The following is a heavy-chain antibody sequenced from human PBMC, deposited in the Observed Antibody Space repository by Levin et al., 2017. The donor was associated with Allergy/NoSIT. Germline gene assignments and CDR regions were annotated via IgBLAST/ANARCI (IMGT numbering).Heavy chain of an antibody. Sequence: SGGSLRLSCAASGFTFSSHEMNWVRQAPGKGLEWVSYISTSGSTISYADSVKGRFTISRDNAKNSLYLQMNSLRAEDTAVYYCARDDCNSSSCYSMDAFDIWGQGAMVTVSS. CDR1: GFTFSSHE. CDR3: ARDDCNSSSCYSMDAFDI. CDR2: ISTSGSTI. D-gene: IGHD2-2*01. J-gene: IGHJ3*02. V-gene: IGHV3-48*03.